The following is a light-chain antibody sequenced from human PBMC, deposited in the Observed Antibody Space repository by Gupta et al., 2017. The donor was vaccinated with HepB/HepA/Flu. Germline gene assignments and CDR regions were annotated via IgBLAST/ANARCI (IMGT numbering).Light chain of an antibody. CDR3: QSEESSRSDWV. CDR2: NNI. Sequence: QSVLTQPPSVSCAPGQRVTISCTGRSSNIGAGFDVHWYQQLPGTAPKLLMYNNIRRRSGVPERFSGSKFGTSAALAIAGLQAEDGTDYYCQSEESSRSDWVFGGGTKLTVL. J-gene: IGLJ3*02. CDR1: SSNIGAGFD. V-gene: IGLV1-40*01.